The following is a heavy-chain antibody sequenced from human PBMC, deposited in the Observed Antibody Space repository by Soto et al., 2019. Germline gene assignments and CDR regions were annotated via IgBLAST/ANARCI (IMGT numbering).Heavy chain of an antibody. D-gene: IGHD3-10*01. Sequence: QVQLVQSGAEVRKPGSSVKVSCKASGDTFSFYTINWVRQAPGLGLEWMGRVNPIVSMSNYAQKFQDKVTITADKSTNTAYMQLSSLRSEGTAISYCAASYGSGYRAFDYWGQGALVTVSS. CDR3: AASYGSGYRAFDY. J-gene: IGHJ4*02. V-gene: IGHV1-69*02. CDR2: VNPIVSMS. CDR1: GDTFSFYT.